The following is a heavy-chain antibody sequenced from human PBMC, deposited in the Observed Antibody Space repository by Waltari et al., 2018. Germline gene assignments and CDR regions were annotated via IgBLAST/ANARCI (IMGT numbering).Heavy chain of an antibody. CDR1: GYTFTRHY. CDR3: ARELVGSGWSIDY. Sequence: QVQLVQSGAEVKEPGASVKVSCKASGYTFTRHYIHWVRQAPGQGLEWMGRITPHTGGTYYSQKFQGRVTMTRDMSITTAYMEVSSLRSDDTAVYYCARELVGSGWSIDYWGQGTLVTVSS. J-gene: IGHJ4*02. CDR2: ITPHTGGT. V-gene: IGHV1-2*06. D-gene: IGHD6-19*01.